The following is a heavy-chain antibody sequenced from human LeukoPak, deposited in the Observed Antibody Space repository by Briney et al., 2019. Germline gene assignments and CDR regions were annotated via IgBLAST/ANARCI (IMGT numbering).Heavy chain of an antibody. CDR2: INHSGST. V-gene: IGHV4-34*01. Sequence: PSETLSLTCAVYGGSFSGYYWSWIRQPPGKGLEWIGEINHSGSTNYNPSLKSRVTISVDTSKNQFSLKLSSVTAADTAVYYCARGYWFDYWGQGTLVTVSS. J-gene: IGHJ4*02. D-gene: IGHD2-8*02. CDR1: GGSFSGYY. CDR3: ARGYWFDY.